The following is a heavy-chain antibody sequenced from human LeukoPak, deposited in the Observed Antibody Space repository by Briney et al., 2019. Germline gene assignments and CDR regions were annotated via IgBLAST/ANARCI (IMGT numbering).Heavy chain of an antibody. CDR2: TYYRSKWYT. J-gene: IGHJ4*02. V-gene: IGHV6-1*01. CDR3: ARGPKTGRFDH. CDR1: GDSISSTSTA. D-gene: IGHD3-9*01. Sequence: PSQTLSLTCAISGDSISSTSTAWHWIRQSPSRGLEWLGRTYYRSKWYTDYAESVKSRLVINPDTSKNEFSLQMTSVTSSDTAIYFCARGPKTGRFDHWGQGTLVTVSS.